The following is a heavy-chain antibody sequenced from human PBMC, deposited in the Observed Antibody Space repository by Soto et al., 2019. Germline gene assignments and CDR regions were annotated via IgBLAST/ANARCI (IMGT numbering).Heavy chain of an antibody. V-gene: IGHV2-70*13. J-gene: IGHJ6*02. D-gene: IGHD1-20*01. CDR2: IDWDDYK. Sequence: SGPTLVNPTQTLTLTCTFSGFSLSTSGMCVSWIRQPPGKALECLALIDWDDYKYYSTSLKTRLTISKDTSKNQVVLTMANMDPADTGTYYCARSIRGPRRFNGMDVWGQGTKVTVSS. CDR3: ARSIRGPRRFNGMDV. CDR1: GFSLSTSGMC.